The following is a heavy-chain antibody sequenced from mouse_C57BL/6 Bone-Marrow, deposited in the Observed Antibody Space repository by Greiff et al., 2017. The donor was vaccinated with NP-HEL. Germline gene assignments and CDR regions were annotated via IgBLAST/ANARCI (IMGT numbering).Heavy chain of an antibody. J-gene: IGHJ1*03. D-gene: IGHD1-1*01. CDR3: ARSVITTVVKYFDV. CDR1: GYTFTDYY. CDR2: IFPGSGST. V-gene: IGHV1-75*01. Sequence: QVQLQQSGPELVKPGASVKISCKASGYTFTDYYINWVKQRPGQGLEWIGWIFPGSGSTYYNEKFKGKATLTVDKSSSTAYMLLSSLTSEDSAVYLCARSVITTVVKYFDVWGTGTTVTVSS.